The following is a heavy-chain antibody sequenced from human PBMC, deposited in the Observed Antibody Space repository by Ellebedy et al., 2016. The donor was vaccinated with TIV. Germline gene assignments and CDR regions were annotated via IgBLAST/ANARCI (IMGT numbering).Heavy chain of an antibody. J-gene: IGHJ4*02. CDR2: MNPNSGNT. CDR3: ALYSSSWYLVDY. D-gene: IGHD6-13*01. CDR1: GYTFTSYD. Sequence: AASVKVSCKASGYTFTSYDINWVRQATGQGLEWMGWMNPNSGNTGYAQKFQGRVTMTRNTSISTAYMELSSLRSEDTAVYYCALYSSSWYLVDYWGQGTLVTVSS. V-gene: IGHV1-8*01.